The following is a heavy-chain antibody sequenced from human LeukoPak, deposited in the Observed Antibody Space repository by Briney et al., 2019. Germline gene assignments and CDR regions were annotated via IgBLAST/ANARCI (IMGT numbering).Heavy chain of an antibody. CDR1: GYTFTGYY. CDR3: AREPYGSGSFRTDYYYMDV. Sequence: ASVKVPCKASGYTFTGYYMHWVRQAPGQGLEWMGWIYPNSGGTNYAQKLQGRVTMTRDTSISTAYMELSRLTSDDTAVYYCAREPYGSGSFRTDYYYMDVWGKGTTVTISS. J-gene: IGHJ6*03. D-gene: IGHD3-10*01. V-gene: IGHV1-2*02. CDR2: IYPNSGGT.